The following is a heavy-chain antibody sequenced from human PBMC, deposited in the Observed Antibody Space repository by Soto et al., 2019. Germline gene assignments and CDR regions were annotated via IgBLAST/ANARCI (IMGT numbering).Heavy chain of an antibody. CDR3: VKDLAVAGAYYYYYGMDV. J-gene: IGHJ6*02. D-gene: IGHD6-19*01. V-gene: IGHV3-64D*08. CDR2: ISSNGGST. Sequence: GGSLRLSCSASGFTFSSYAMHWVRQAPGKGLEYVSAISSNGGSTYYADSVKGRFTISRDNSKNTLYLQMSSLRAEDTVVYYCVKDLAVAGAYYYYYGMDVWGQGTTVTVSS. CDR1: GFTFSSYA.